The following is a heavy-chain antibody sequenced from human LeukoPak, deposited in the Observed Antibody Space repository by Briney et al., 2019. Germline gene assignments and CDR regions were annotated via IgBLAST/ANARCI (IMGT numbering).Heavy chain of an antibody. Sequence: PSETLSLTCTVSGGSISSYYWSWIRQPPGKGLEWIGYIYYSGSTNYNPSLKSRVTISVDTSKNQFSLKLNSVTAADTAVYYCARVVRAYYYDSSGYSPKDYFDYWGQGTLVTVSS. CDR1: GGSISSYY. J-gene: IGHJ4*02. CDR2: IYYSGST. V-gene: IGHV4-59*12. CDR3: ARVVRAYYYDSSGYSPKDYFDY. D-gene: IGHD3-22*01.